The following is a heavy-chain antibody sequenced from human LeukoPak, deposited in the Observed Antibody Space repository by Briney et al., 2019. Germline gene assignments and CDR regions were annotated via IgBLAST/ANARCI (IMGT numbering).Heavy chain of an antibody. J-gene: IGHJ4*02. D-gene: IGHD6-19*01. CDR3: ARDASALY. Sequence: GGSLRLSCAASGLIFSKYWMTWVRQAPGKGLEWVASIKPDGSEKYYLDSVKGRFTISRDNARDSLYLQMNSLRDDDTSVYFCARDASALYWGQGTLVTVSS. CDR1: GLIFSKYW. CDR2: IKPDGSEK. V-gene: IGHV3-7*01.